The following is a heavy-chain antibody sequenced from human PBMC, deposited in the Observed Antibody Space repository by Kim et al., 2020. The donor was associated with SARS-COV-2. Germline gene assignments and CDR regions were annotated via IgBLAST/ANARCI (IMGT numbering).Heavy chain of an antibody. Sequence: GSTHYNPSLKGRGTISVDTSKNQLSLKGRSVTAADTAVYYCARWSRPVDYWGQGTLVTVSS. D-gene: IGHD3-3*01. J-gene: IGHJ4*02. CDR2: GST. CDR3: ARWSRPVDY. V-gene: IGHV4-34*01.